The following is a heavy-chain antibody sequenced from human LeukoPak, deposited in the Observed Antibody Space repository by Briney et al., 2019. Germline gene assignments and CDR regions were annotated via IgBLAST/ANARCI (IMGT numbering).Heavy chain of an antibody. D-gene: IGHD2-21*02. Sequence: ASVKVSCKASGYTFTSYGISWVRQAPGQGLEWMGWISAYNGNTNYAQKLQGRVTMTTDTSTSTAYMELRSLRSDDPAVYYCARDAHAYCGGDCYSWYWGQGTLVTVSS. V-gene: IGHV1-18*01. J-gene: IGHJ4*02. CDR3: ARDAHAYCGGDCYSWY. CDR2: ISAYNGNT. CDR1: GYTFTSYG.